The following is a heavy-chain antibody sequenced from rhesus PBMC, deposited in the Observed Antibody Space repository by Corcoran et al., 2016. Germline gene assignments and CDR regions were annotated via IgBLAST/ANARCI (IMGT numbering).Heavy chain of an antibody. CDR2: ISGSGGST. J-gene: IGHJ4*01. CDR3: ARVWGLEAHFDY. Sequence: QVQLQESGPGLVKPSETLSLTCAVSGGSISSNHWSWIRQPPGKGLEWIGRISGSGGSTDYHPSRKGRVTISTDTSKNQFSLKLSSVTAADTAVYYCARVWGLEAHFDYWGQGVLVTVSS. CDR1: GGSISSNH. V-gene: IGHV4-173*01. D-gene: IGHD1-1*01.